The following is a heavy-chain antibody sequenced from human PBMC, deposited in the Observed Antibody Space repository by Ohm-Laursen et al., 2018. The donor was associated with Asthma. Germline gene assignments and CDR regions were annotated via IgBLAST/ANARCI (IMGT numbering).Heavy chain of an antibody. J-gene: IGHJ6*02. CDR1: GGTFSSYA. Sequence: GSSVKVSCKASGGTFSSYAISWVRQAPGQGLEWMGGIIPIFGIANYAQKFQGRVTITADKSTSTAYMELSSLRSEDTAVYYCATSIYSNRAYYYYGMDVWGQGTTVTVSS. CDR2: IIPIFGIA. D-gene: IGHD4-11*01. V-gene: IGHV1-69*17. CDR3: ATSIYSNRAYYYYGMDV.